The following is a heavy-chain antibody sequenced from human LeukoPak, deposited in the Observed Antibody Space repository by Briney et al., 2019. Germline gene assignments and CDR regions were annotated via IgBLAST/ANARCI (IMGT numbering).Heavy chain of an antibody. V-gene: IGHV3-9*01. J-gene: IGHJ2*01. CDR2: ITWNGGPM. CDR1: GFTFDDYA. D-gene: IGHD2/OR15-2a*01. CDR3: ARDYYANSAPTEYWHVDL. Sequence: GRSLRLSCAASGFTFDDYAMHWVRHAPGKGLEWVSGITWNGGPMAYADSVKGRFTISRDNANNYLYLEMNSLRVEDTALYFCARDYYANSAPTEYWHVDLGGRGTLVIVSS.